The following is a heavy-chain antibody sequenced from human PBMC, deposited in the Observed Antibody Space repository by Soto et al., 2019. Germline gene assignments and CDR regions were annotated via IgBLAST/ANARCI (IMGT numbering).Heavy chain of an antibody. CDR3: AKNPGYYYDSTGYHFDY. CDR1: GFTFGGYA. J-gene: IGHJ4*02. Sequence: GGSLRLSCGASGFTFGGYAGSWVRQAPGKGLEWVSAISGSGGSTYYADSVKGRFTISRDNSKNTLYLQMNSLRAEDTAVYYCAKNPGYYYDSTGYHFDYWGQGTLVTVSS. D-gene: IGHD3-22*01. V-gene: IGHV3-23*01. CDR2: ISGSGGST.